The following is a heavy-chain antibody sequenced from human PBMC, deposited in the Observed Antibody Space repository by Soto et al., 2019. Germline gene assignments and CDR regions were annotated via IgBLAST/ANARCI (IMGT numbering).Heavy chain of an antibody. J-gene: IGHJ3*02. V-gene: IGHV1-8*01. Sequence: GASVKVSCKASGYTFTSYDINWVRQAPGQGLEWMGWMNPNSGNTGYAQKFQGRVTMTRNTSISTAYMELSSLRSEDTAVYYCARVYCSGGSCSKPNIWGQGTMVTVSS. D-gene: IGHD2-15*01. CDR1: GYTFTSYD. CDR2: MNPNSGNT. CDR3: ARVYCSGGSCSKPNI.